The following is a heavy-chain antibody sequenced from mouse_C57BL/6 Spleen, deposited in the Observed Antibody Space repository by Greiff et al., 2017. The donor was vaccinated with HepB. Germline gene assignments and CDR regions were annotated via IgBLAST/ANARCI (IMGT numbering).Heavy chain of an antibody. J-gene: IGHJ2*01. CDR3: TREESGRYFDY. D-gene: IGHD4-1*01. CDR2: ISSGGDYI. CDR1: GFTFSSYA. V-gene: IGHV5-9-1*02. Sequence: EVKLMESGEGLVKPGGSLKLSCAASGFTFSSYAMSWVRQTPEKRLEWVAYISSGGDYIYYADTVKGRFTISRDNARNTLYLQMSSLKSEDTAMYYCTREESGRYFDYWGQGTTLTVSS.